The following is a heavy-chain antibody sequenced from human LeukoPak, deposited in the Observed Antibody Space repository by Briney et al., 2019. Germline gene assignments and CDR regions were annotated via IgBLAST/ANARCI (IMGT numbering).Heavy chain of an antibody. Sequence: GGPLRLSCAASRFTFPSYSMNWVRQAPGKGLEWVSSITSSSSYISYADSVKGRFTISRDNAKKSLHLQMNSLRAEDTAVYYCASSTLSGIGVFDIWGQGTMVTVSS. CDR3: ASSTLSGIGVFDI. CDR1: RFTFPSYS. J-gene: IGHJ3*02. CDR2: ITSSSSYI. V-gene: IGHV3-21*01. D-gene: IGHD2/OR15-2a*01.